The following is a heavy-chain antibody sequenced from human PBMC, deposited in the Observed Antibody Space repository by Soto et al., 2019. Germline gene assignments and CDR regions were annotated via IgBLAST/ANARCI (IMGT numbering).Heavy chain of an antibody. CDR3: ARISNRGSRRPFFDY. J-gene: IGHJ4*02. D-gene: IGHD6-13*01. V-gene: IGHV4-59*01. CDR2: IYYSGST. Sequence: SETLSLTCTVSGGSISSYYWSWIRQPPGKGLEWIGYIYYSGSTNYNPSLKSRVTISVDTSKNQFSLKLSSVTAADTAVYYCARISNRGSRRPFFDYWGQGTLVTVSS. CDR1: GGSISSYY.